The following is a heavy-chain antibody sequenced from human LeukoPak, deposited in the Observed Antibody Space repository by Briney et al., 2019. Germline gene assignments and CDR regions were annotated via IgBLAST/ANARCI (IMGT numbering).Heavy chain of an antibody. Sequence: SETLSLTCTVSGGSISSHYWSWIRQPPGKGLEWIGYISHSGNTNYNPSLKSRVTISVDTSKNQFSLKLSSVTAADTAVYYCARGGSSWYKVYYYMDVWGKGTMVTVSS. J-gene: IGHJ6*03. D-gene: IGHD6-13*01. V-gene: IGHV4-59*11. CDR3: ARGGSSWYKVYYYMDV. CDR2: ISHSGNT. CDR1: GGSISSHY.